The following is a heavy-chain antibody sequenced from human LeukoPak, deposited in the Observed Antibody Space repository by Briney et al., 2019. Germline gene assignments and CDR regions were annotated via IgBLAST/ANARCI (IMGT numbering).Heavy chain of an antibody. CDR2: IYTSGST. CDR1: GGSISSYY. J-gene: IGHJ5*02. V-gene: IGHV4-4*07. Sequence: SETLSLTCTVSGGSISSYYWSLIRQPAGKRLEWIGRIYTSGSTNFHPSLKSRVTMSVDTSKNQFSLKLSSVTAADTAVYYCARGAQLTNWFDPWGQGTLATVSS. CDR3: ARGAQLTNWFDP. D-gene: IGHD6-6*01.